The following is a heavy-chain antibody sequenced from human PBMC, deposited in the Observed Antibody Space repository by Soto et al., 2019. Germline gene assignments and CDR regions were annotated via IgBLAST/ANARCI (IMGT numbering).Heavy chain of an antibody. J-gene: IGHJ4*02. V-gene: IGHV4-4*02. CDR1: RGSILSSTW. CDR3: ASHLTMTGTRGFDH. CDR2: TRKSGGA. D-gene: IGHD3-9*01. Sequence: QVQLQESGPGLVKPSGTLSPTCAVSRGSILSSTWWSWVRQPPGTGPEWIGETRKSGGANYIPSLKSRVTISVDKSTTQFFLNLTCVTAADTAVYYCASHLTMTGTRGFDHGGLGTLVTVSS.